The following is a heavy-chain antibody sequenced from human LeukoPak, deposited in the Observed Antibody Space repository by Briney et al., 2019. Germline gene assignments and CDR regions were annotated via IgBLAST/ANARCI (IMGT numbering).Heavy chain of an antibody. CDR1: GYTFTSYD. D-gene: IGHD3-16*01. CDR2: MNPNSGNT. CDR3: ARTGEYYYYMDV. Sequence: ASVKVSCKASGYTFTSYDINWVRQATGQGLEWMGWMNPNSGNTGYAQKFQGRVTMTRNTSISTAYMELSSLRSEDTAVYYCARTGEYYYYMDVWGKGTTVNVSS. V-gene: IGHV1-8*01. J-gene: IGHJ6*03.